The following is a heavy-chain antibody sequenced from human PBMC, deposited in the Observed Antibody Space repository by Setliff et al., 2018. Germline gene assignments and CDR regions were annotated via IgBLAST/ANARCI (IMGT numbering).Heavy chain of an antibody. J-gene: IGHJ3*02. V-gene: IGHV1-2*04. Sequence: ASVKVSCKASGYTFTGYYMHWVRQAPGQGLEWMGRINPNSGGTNYAQKFQGWVTMTRDTSISTAYMELSRLRSDDTAVYYCARYSSGWYDAFDIWGQGTMVTVSS. CDR1: GYTFTGYY. CDR3: ARYSSGWYDAFDI. CDR2: INPNSGGT. D-gene: IGHD6-19*01.